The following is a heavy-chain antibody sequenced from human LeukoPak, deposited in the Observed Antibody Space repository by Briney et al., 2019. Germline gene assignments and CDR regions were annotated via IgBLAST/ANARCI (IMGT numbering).Heavy chain of an antibody. J-gene: IGHJ5*02. CDR2: ISGSGGST. CDR3: AKDRRITIFGVVTRSRLDP. D-gene: IGHD3-3*01. CDR1: GFTFSSYA. V-gene: IGHV3-23*01. Sequence: GGSLRLSCAASGFTFSSYAMSWVRQAPGKGLEWASAISGSGGSTYYADSVKGRFTISRDNSKNTLYLQMNSLRAEDTAAYYCAKDRRITIFGVVTRSRLDPWGQGTLVTVSS.